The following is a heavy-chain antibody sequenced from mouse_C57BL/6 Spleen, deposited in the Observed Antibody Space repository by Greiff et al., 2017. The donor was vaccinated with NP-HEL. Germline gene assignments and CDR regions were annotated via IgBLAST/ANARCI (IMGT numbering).Heavy chain of an antibody. D-gene: IGHD5-1*01. CDR1: GFNITDYY. Sequence: DVHLVESGAELVKPGASVKLSCTASGFNITDYYMHWVKQRTEQGLEWIGRIDPEDGETKYAPKFQGKATITADKSSNTAYLQLSSLTSEDTAVYYCDRSGEYGAMDDWGQGTSVTVSS. CDR2: IDPEDGET. CDR3: DRSGEYGAMDD. V-gene: IGHV14-2*01. J-gene: IGHJ4*01.